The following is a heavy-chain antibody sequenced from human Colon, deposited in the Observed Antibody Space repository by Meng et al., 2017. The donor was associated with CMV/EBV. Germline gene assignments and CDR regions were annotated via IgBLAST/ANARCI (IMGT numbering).Heavy chain of an antibody. J-gene: IGHJ4*02. V-gene: IGHV3-23*01. CDR1: GFTFNNYA. D-gene: IGHD6-13*01. CDR3: ARGDSSTTWLVFDY. Sequence: GESLKISCSASGFTFNNYAMTWVRQAPGKGLEWVSTVLGTGPTYYAVYVKGRFTISRDDSRNTLFLQLNSLRDEDTAVFYCARGDSSTTWLVFDYWGLGTLVTVSS. CDR2: VLGTGPT.